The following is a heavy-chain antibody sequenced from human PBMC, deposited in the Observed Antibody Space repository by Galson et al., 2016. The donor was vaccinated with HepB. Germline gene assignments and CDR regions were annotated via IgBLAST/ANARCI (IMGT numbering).Heavy chain of an antibody. V-gene: IGHV4-4*02. CDR3: TRQYTGSYLDS. D-gene: IGHD1-26*01. J-gene: IGHJ4*02. CDR2: IYHSGTT. Sequence: SETLSPTCAVSGGSISSSHWWTWVRQPPGKGLEWIGQIYHSGTTTYRPSLKSRVTISVDTSKNQFSLNLGSVTAADTAVYFCTRQYTGSYLDSWGQGTLVTVSS. CDR1: GGSISSSHW.